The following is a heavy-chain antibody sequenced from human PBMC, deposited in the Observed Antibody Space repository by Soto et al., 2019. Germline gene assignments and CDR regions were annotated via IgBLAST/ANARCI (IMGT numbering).Heavy chain of an antibody. Sequence: QVQLVQSGAEVKKPGSSVKVSCKASGGSFSTYGISWVRQAPGQGLEWMGGFIPVFTTAKYAQKFQGRVSITADESTDTAYMELSSLRSEDTAVYFCARDGVDVSRTPVRHGALEIWGQGTVVTVSS. CDR1: GGSFSTYG. D-gene: IGHD3-10*01. J-gene: IGHJ3*02. V-gene: IGHV1-69*01. CDR2: FIPVFTTA. CDR3: ARDGVDVSRTPVRHGALEI.